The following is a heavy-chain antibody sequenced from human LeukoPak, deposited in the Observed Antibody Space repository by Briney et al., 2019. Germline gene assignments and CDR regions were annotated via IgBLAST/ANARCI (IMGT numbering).Heavy chain of an antibody. D-gene: IGHD6-13*01. CDR3: ARQIASAGTAGFDF. J-gene: IGHJ4*02. V-gene: IGHV4-4*07. CDR2: IYSTGST. CDR1: GGSISSYY. Sequence: SETLSLTCTVSGGSISSYYWSWIGQPAGKGLEWIGRIYSTGSTNYNPSLKSRVTMSVDTSKNQFSLRLRSVTAADTAVYYCARQIASAGTAGFDFWGQGALVTVSS.